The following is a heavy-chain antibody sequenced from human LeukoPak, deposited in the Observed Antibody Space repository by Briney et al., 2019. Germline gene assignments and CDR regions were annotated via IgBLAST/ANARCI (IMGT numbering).Heavy chain of an antibody. D-gene: IGHD5-12*01. V-gene: IGHV3-30*19. J-gene: IGHJ3*02. Sequence: GGSLRLSCAASRFTFSSYGMHWVRQAPGKGLEWVAYIQYDGSNQQYADSVKGRFSISRDSSKNILYLQMNSLRAEDTAVYYCARSCRILDIVATIRARLGGNGFDIWGQGTMVTVSS. CDR2: IQYDGSNQ. CDR3: ARSCRILDIVATIRARLGGNGFDI. CDR1: RFTFSSYG.